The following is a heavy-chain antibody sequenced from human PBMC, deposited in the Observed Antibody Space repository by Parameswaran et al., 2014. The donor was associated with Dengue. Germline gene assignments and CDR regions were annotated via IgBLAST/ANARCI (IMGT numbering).Heavy chain of an antibody. CDR3: ASYDYVWGSDFDY. Sequence: WVRQAPGQGLEWMGRINPNSGGTNYAQKFQGRVTMTRDTSISTAYMELSRLRSDDTAVYYCASYDYVWGSDFDYWGQGTLVTVSS. V-gene: IGHV1-2*06. CDR2: INPNSGGT. D-gene: IGHD3-16*01. J-gene: IGHJ4*02.